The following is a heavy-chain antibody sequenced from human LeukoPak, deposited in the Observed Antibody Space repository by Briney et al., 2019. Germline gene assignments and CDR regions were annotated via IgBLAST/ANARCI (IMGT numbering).Heavy chain of an antibody. Sequence: SETLSLTCTVSGGSISTYYWNWIRQPPGKGLEWIGYIYHSGSTNYNPSLKSRVTISVDTSKNQFSLKLSSVTAADTAVYYCAAVTDDAFDIWGQGTMVTVSS. CDR3: AAVTDDAFDI. CDR1: GGSISTYY. CDR2: IYHSGST. V-gene: IGHV4-59*01. J-gene: IGHJ3*02. D-gene: IGHD3-16*02.